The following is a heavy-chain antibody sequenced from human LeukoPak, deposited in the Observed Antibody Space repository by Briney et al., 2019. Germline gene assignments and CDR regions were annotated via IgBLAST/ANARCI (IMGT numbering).Heavy chain of an antibody. J-gene: IGHJ6*02. CDR1: GFTVSSYA. CDR2: VGGSGGRT. CDR3: AKDPYSSGQGGRFGYYYYGMDV. Sequence: GGSLRLSCAASGFTVSSYAMSWVRQAPGEGLEWVLAVGGSGGRTYYADSVKGRFTISRDNSKNTLYLQMNSLRAEDTAVYYCAKDPYSSGQGGRFGYYYYGMDVWGQGTTVTVSS. D-gene: IGHD6-19*01. V-gene: IGHV3-23*01.